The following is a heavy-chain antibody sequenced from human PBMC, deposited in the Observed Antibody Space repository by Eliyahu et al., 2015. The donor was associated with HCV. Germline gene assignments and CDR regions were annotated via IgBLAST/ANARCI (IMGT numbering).Heavy chain of an antibody. CDR1: GFTFSSYS. CDR3: TIIFYSSGWGDVGY. J-gene: IGHJ4*02. D-gene: IGHD6-19*01. Sequence: EVQLVESGGGLVKPGGSLRLSCAASGFTFSSYSMNWVRQAPGKGLEWVSSISSSSSYIYYADSVKGRFTISRDNAKNSLYLQMNSLRAEDTAVYYCTIIFYSSGWGDVGYWGQGTLVTVSS. V-gene: IGHV3-21*01. CDR2: ISSSSSYI.